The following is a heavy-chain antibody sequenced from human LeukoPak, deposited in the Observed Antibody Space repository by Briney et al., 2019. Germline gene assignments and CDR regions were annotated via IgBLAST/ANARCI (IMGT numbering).Heavy chain of an antibody. CDR2: IYPGDSDT. CDR3: ARLEPPYDSSGYPGY. D-gene: IGHD3-22*01. V-gene: IGHV5-51*01. J-gene: IGHJ4*02. Sequence: GESLKISCKGSGYSFTSYWIVWVRQMPGKGLEWMGIIYPGDSDTRYSPSFQGQVTISADKSISTAYLQWSSLRASDTAMYYCARLEPPYDSSGYPGYWGQGTLVTVSS. CDR1: GYSFTSYW.